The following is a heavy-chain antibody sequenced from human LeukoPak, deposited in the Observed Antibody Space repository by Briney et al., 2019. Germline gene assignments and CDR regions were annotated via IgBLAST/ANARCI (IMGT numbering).Heavy chain of an antibody. CDR2: IIPILGIA. Sequence: ASVKVSCKASGGTFSSYAISWVRQAPGQGLEWMGRIIPILGIANYAQKFQGRVTTTADKSTSTAYMELSSLRSEDTAVYYCARDPGYSSDYYFDYWGQGTLVTVSS. CDR3: ARDPGYSSDYYFDY. D-gene: IGHD6-19*01. V-gene: IGHV1-69*04. CDR1: GGTFSSYA. J-gene: IGHJ4*02.